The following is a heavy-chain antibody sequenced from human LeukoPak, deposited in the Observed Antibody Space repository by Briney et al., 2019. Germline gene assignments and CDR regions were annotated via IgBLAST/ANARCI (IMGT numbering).Heavy chain of an antibody. D-gene: IGHD3-16*01. CDR2: INNNGDNT. J-gene: IGHJ3*02. CDR1: GFILSRYA. CDR3: VKTMVTFGGVIRTDAFDI. Sequence: TGGSLRLSCSASGFILSRYAMHWVRQAPGKGLEYVSGINNNGDNTYYSDSVKARLTISRDNFKNTLFLQMTSLRNEDTAVYYCVKTMVTFGGVIRTDAFDIWGQGTMVTVS. V-gene: IGHV3-64D*06.